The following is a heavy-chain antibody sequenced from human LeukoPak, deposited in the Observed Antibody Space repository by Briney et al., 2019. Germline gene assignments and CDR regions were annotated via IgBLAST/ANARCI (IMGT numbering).Heavy chain of an antibody. Sequence: PGGSLRLACAASGFTFSSYEMNWVRQASGKGLEWISYISSSGSTIYYADSVKGRFTISRDNAKNSLYLQMNSLRAEDTAMYYCARVPPSLSFTGRYSWYYFDYWGQGTLVTVSS. CDR2: ISSSGSTI. V-gene: IGHV3-48*03. D-gene: IGHD1-26*01. CDR3: ARVPPSLSFTGRYSWYYFDY. J-gene: IGHJ4*02. CDR1: GFTFSSYE.